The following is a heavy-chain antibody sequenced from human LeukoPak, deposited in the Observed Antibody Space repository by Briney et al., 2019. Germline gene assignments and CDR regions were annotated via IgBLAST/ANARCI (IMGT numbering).Heavy chain of an antibody. J-gene: IGHJ4*02. Sequence: SETLSLTRTVSGGSISGSHYYWGWIRQPPGKGLEWIGSIYYSGSTYYPSLKSRVTISVDTSKNQFSLKLSSVIAADTAVYYCARHTRYSYGILYYWGQGILVTVSS. V-gene: IGHV4-39*01. CDR1: GGSISGSHYY. CDR3: ARHTRYSYGILYY. CDR2: IYYSGST. D-gene: IGHD5-18*01.